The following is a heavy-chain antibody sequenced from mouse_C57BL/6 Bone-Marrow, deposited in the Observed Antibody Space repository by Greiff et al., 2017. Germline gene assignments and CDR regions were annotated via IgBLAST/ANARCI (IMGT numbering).Heavy chain of an antibody. V-gene: IGHV1-66*01. Sequence: QVQLQQSGPELVKPGASVKISCKASGYSFTSYYIHWVKQRPGQGLEWIGWIYPGSGNTKYNEKFKGKATLTADTSSSTAYMQRSSLTSEDSAVYYCARQLGQGPFAYWGQGTLVTVSA. D-gene: IGHD4-1*02. CDR2: IYPGSGNT. CDR3: ARQLGQGPFAY. CDR1: GYSFTSYY. J-gene: IGHJ3*01.